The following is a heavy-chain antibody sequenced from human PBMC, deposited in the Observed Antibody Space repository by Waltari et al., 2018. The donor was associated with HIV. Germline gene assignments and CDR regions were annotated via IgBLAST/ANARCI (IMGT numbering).Heavy chain of an antibody. V-gene: IGHV2-26*01. CDR3: ARNQYRARWPLDY. CDR1: GFSLSNARMG. D-gene: IGHD2-15*01. Sequence: QVTLKESGPVLVKPTETLTLTCTVSGFSLSNARMGVSWIRQPPGKALEWLAHIFSNDEKSYSTSLKSRLTISKDTSKSQVVLTMTNMDPLDTATYYCARNQYRARWPLDYWGQGTLVTVSS. CDR2: IFSNDEK. J-gene: IGHJ4*02.